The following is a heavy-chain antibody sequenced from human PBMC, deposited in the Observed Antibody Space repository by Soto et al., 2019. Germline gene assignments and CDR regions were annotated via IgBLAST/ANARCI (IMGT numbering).Heavy chain of an antibody. CDR1: GGSFSGYY. V-gene: IGHV4-34*01. CDR3: ARLDIVVVVAATPDYYYYADV. J-gene: IGHJ6*03. D-gene: IGHD2-15*01. Sequence: SETLSLTCAVYGGSFSGYYWSWIRQPPGKGLEWIGEINHSGSTNYNPSLKSRVTISVDTSKNQFSLKLSSVTAADTAVYYCARLDIVVVVAATPDYYYYADVWGKGTTVTVSS. CDR2: INHSGST.